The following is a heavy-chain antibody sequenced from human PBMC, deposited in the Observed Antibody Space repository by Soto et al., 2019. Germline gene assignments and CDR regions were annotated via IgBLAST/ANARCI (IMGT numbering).Heavy chain of an antibody. CDR3: AKEMIASTLADFFDY. V-gene: IGHV3-23*01. CDR1: GFTFSNYG. CDR2: ISGSGDRA. J-gene: IGHJ4*02. Sequence: EVQLLESGGGLIQPGGSLRLSCEASGFTFSNYGMTWVRQAPGKGLEWVSTISGSGDRAFYADLVKGRFTISRDNSKNTLYLQMNSLSAEDTAIYYCAKEMIASTLADFFDYWGQGILVTVSS. D-gene: IGHD2-21*01.